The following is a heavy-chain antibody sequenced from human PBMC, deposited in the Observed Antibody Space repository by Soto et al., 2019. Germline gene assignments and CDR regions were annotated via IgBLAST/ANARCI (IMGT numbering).Heavy chain of an antibody. CDR3: TARNYGDYKYFDY. D-gene: IGHD4-17*01. J-gene: IGHJ4*02. V-gene: IGHV3-15*01. Sequence: EVQLVESGGGLVKPGGSLRLSCAASGFTFSNAWMSWVRQAPGKGLEWVGRIKSKTDGGTTDYAAPVKGRFTISRDDSKNTLYLQMNSLKTEDTAVYYCTARNYGDYKYFDYWGQGTLVTVSS. CDR1: GFTFSNAW. CDR2: IKSKTDGGTT.